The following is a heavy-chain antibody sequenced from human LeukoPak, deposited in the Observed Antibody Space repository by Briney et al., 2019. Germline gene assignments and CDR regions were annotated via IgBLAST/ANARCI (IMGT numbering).Heavy chain of an antibody. J-gene: IGHJ4*02. D-gene: IGHD3-16*01. CDR3: ARDWGKGHY. CDR1: VFTFSIHG. CDR2: IWYDGRIK. Sequence: GRSLTLSCAASVFTFSIHGVLCGRQAPGKGLEWVSLIWYDGRIKYYADSVKGRFTISRDNSKNTLYLQMNSLRAEDTGVYYSARDWGKGHYGGQGTLVTVSS. V-gene: IGHV3-33*01.